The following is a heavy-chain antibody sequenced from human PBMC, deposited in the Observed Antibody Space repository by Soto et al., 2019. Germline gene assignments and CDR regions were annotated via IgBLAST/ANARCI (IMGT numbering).Heavy chain of an antibody. V-gene: IGHV3-64D*06. CDR1: GFTFSSYA. J-gene: IGHJ4*02. CDR2: VRGNGDPP. D-gene: IGHD5-12*01. Sequence: PGGSLRLSCSASGFTFSSYAMHWVRQAPGKGLEYVPGVRGNGDPPFYADSVKGRFTISRDNSKNTLYLQMSSLSADDTAVYYCVKSRGGNNFDFFDWGQGALVTVSS. CDR3: VKSRGGNNFDFFD.